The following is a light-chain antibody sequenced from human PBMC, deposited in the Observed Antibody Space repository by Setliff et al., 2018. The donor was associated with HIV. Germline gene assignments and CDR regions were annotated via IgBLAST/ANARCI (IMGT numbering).Light chain of an antibody. CDR2: EVS. Sequence: QSVLTQPASVSGSPGQSITISCTGTSSDVGYYNYVSWYQQHPGKAPKLMIYEVSNRPSGVSNRFSGSKSGNTASLTISGLQAEDEADYYCSSYTSTTRDVFGTGTKVTVL. V-gene: IGLV2-14*01. J-gene: IGLJ1*01. CDR3: SSYTSTTRDV. CDR1: SSDVGYYNY.